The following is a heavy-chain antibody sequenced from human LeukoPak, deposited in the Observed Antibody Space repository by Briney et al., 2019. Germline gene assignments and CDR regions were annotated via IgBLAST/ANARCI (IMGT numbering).Heavy chain of an antibody. CDR1: GGSISSSSYY. D-gene: IGHD3-3*01. J-gene: IGHJ3*02. Sequence: SETLSLTCTVSGGSISSSSYYWGWIRQPPGKGLEWIGSIYYSGSTYYNPSLKSRVTISVDTSKNQFSLKLSSVTAADTAVYYCARVRGGLRFYDAFDIWGQGTMVTVS. CDR2: IYYSGST. CDR3: ARVRGGLRFYDAFDI. V-gene: IGHV4-39*07.